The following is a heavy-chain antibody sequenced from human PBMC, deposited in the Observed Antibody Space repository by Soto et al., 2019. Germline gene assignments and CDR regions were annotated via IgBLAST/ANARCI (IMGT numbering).Heavy chain of an antibody. Sequence: GGSLRLSCAASGFTFSSYGMHWVRQAPGKGLEWVAVISYDGSNKYYADSVKGRFTISRDNSKNTLYLQMNSLRAEDTAVYYCAKAINVLRYFDWLLSVDYWGQGTLVTVSS. D-gene: IGHD3-9*01. CDR1: GFTFSSYG. CDR2: ISYDGSNK. J-gene: IGHJ4*02. CDR3: AKAINVLRYFDWLLSVDY. V-gene: IGHV3-30*18.